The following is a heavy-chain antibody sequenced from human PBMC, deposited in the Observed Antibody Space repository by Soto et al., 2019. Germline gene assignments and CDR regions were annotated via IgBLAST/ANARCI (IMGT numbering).Heavy chain of an antibody. CDR2: ISGSGGST. V-gene: IGHV3-23*01. CDR3: AKVFVVVTAPLDY. CDR1: GFTFSSYA. Sequence: PXGSLRLSCAASGFTFSSYAISWVRQAPGKGLEWVSAISGSGGSTYYADSVKGRFTISRDNSKNTLYLQMNSLRAEDTAVYYCAKVFVVVTAPLDYWGQGTLVTVSS. D-gene: IGHD2-21*02. J-gene: IGHJ4*02.